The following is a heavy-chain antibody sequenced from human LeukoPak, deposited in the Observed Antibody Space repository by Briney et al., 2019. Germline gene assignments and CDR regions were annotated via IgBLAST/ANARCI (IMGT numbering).Heavy chain of an antibody. D-gene: IGHD6-19*01. V-gene: IGHV4-39*07. J-gene: IGHJ4*02. CDR3: ASSRHKGVSGWYGEFDY. Sequence: PSETLSLTCTVSGGSISSSSYYWGWIRQPPGKGLEWIGSIYYSGSTNYNPSLKSRVTISVDTSKNQFSLKLSSVTAADTAVYYCASSRHKGVSGWYGEFDYWGQGTLVTVSS. CDR2: IYYSGST. CDR1: GGSISSSSYY.